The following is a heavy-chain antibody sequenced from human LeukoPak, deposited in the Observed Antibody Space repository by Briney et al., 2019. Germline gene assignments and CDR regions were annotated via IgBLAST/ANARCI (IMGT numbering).Heavy chain of an antibody. CDR1: GFTFSNYW. V-gene: IGHV3-7*01. CDR2: IQQDGNQK. CDR3: ARGRMPYDSSPDF. J-gene: IGHJ4*02. Sequence: PGESLRLSCAASGFTFSNYWMTWVRQAPGRGLEWVANIQQDGNQKYYVDSVKGRFTISRDNAKNSLYLQMNSLGAADTAVYYCARGRMPYDSSPDFWGQGTLVTVSS. D-gene: IGHD6-13*01.